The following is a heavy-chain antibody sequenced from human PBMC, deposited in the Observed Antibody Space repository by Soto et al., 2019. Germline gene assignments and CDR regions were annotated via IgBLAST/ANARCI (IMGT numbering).Heavy chain of an antibody. V-gene: IGHV4-61*01. CDR3: ARGDY. J-gene: IGHJ4*02. CDR1: GDSVNSGSYY. CDR2: ISYSGST. Sequence: SETLSLTCTVSGDSVNSGSYYWSWIRQPPGKGLEWIGYISYSGSTDYNPSLESRLTISLDTSKSQFSLRLNSVTAADMAVYYCARGDYWGQGTLVTVSS.